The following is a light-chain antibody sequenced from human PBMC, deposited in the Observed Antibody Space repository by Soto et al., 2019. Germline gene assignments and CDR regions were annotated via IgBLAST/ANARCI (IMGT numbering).Light chain of an antibody. V-gene: IGLV1-40*01. Sequence: QPVLTQPPSVSEAPGQRVTISCTGSSSNIGAGYEAHWYQQVPGTAPKLLIYENNNRPSGVPDRFSGSKSGTSASLAITGLQADDEAEYYCQSYDSSLSGYVFGTGTQLTVL. CDR3: QSYDSSLSGYV. J-gene: IGLJ1*01. CDR1: SSNIGAGYE. CDR2: ENN.